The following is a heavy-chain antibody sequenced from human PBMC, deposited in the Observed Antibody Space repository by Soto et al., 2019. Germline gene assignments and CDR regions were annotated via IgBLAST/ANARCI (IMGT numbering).Heavy chain of an antibody. CDR2: IYYSGST. CDR1: GDSISSSRYH. J-gene: IGHJ4*02. CDR3: AREPSGSYTRWKDFDY. V-gene: IGHV4-39*01. D-gene: IGHD1-26*01. Sequence: HLQLQESGPGLVKPSETLSLTCTVSGDSISSSRYHWGWIRQPPGKGLEWIGSIYYSGSTYYNPSLKSRVTISVDTSKNQFSLRLYSVTAADTAVYYCAREPSGSYTRWKDFDYWGQGILVTVSS.